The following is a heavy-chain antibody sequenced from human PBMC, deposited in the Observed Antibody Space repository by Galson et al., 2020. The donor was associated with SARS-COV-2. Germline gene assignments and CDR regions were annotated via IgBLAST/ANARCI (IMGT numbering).Heavy chain of an antibody. D-gene: IGHD1-26*01. CDR3: AGRVAGADSLDI. CDR2: TYYRSRWST. V-gene: IGHV6-1*01. J-gene: IGHJ3*02. CDR1: GASVSSNSGA. Sequence: SETLSLTCAISGASVSSNSGAWNWIRQSPSRGLEWLGRTYYRSRWSTDYALSVKSRITINPDTSKNQFSMQLNSVTPEDTAMYYCAGRVAGADSLDIWGQGTIVIVSS.